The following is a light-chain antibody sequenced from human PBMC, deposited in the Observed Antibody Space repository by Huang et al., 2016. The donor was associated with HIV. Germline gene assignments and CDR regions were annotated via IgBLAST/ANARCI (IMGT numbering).Light chain of an antibody. CDR1: QSITTY. V-gene: IGKV1-39*01. J-gene: IGKJ5*01. Sequence: DIQMTQSPSSLSASVGDRVTITCRTSQSITTYLNWYQQKPGKAPILLSYAASRLQSGVPSRFRGSGSGTDFALTINSLQPEDCATYYCQQTYSTITFGQGTRLDIK. CDR3: QQTYSTIT. CDR2: AAS.